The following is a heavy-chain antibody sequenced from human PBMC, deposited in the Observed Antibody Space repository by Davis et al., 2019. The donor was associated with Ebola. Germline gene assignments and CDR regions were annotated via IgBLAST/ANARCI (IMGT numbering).Heavy chain of an antibody. CDR2: ISYDGSKK. Sequence: PGGSLRLSCAASGFTFGNYGMHWVRQAPGKGLEWVAAISYDGSKKYYADSLKGRFTISRDNSKNTVYMEMNNLRAEDTAIYYCARDSYGMDVWGRGSTVTVSS. CDR3: ARDSYGMDV. V-gene: IGHV3-33*01. CDR1: GFTFGNYG. J-gene: IGHJ6*04.